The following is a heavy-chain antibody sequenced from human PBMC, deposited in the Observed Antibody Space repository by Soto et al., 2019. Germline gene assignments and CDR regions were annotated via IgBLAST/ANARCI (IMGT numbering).Heavy chain of an antibody. Sequence: GASVKVSCKASGGTFSSYAISWVRQAPGQGLEWMGGIIPIFGTANYAQKFQGRVTITAVKSTSTAYMELSSLRSEDTAVYYCARDLNFGYDSSGYYSYYYGMDVWGQGTTVTVSS. D-gene: IGHD3-22*01. V-gene: IGHV1-69*06. J-gene: IGHJ6*02. CDR2: IIPIFGTA. CDR1: GGTFSSYA. CDR3: ARDLNFGYDSSGYYSYYYGMDV.